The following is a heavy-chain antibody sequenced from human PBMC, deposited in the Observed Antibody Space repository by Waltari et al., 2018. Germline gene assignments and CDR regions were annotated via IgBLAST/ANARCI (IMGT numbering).Heavy chain of an antibody. CDR1: GYSISSGYY. CDR2: IYHSGST. D-gene: IGHD1-26*01. V-gene: IGHV4-38-2*01. Sequence: QVQLQESGPGLGKPSETLSLTCAVSGYSISSGYYWGWIRQPPGKGLEWIGSIYHSGSTYYNPSLKSRVTISVDTSKNQFSLKLSSVTAADTAVYYCASLIVRGPFDYWGQGTLVTVSS. CDR3: ASLIVRGPFDY. J-gene: IGHJ4*02.